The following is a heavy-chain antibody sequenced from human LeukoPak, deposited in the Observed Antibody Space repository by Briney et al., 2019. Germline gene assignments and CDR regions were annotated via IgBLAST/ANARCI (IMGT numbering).Heavy chain of an antibody. CDR1: GGSISTYY. CDR3: AREGCSGGSCYPADAFDI. Sequence: SETLSLTCTVSGGSISTYYWSWLRQPPGKGLEWIGYIYYSGSTNYNPSLKSRVTISGDTSKNQFSLKLSSVTAADTAVYYCAREGCSGGSCYPADAFDIWGQGTMVTVSS. J-gene: IGHJ3*02. V-gene: IGHV4-59*12. CDR2: IYYSGST. D-gene: IGHD2-15*01.